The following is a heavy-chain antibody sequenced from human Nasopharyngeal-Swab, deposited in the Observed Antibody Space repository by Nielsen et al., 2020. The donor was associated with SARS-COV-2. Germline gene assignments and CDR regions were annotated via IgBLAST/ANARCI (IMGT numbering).Heavy chain of an antibody. V-gene: IGHV3-21*01. CDR2: ISSSSSYI. J-gene: IGHJ4*02. CDR3: ARGLFPGDY. D-gene: IGHD3-22*01. Sequence: GGSLRLSCAASGFTFSTFSMTWVRQAPGKGLEWVSSISSSSSYIFYADSVKGRFTFSRDDANNLLYLQMNSLRAEDTAVYYRARGLFPGDYLGQGTLVTVSS. CDR1: GFTFSTFS.